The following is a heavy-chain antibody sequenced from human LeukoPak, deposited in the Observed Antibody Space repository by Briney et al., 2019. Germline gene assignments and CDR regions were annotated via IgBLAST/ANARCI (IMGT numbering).Heavy chain of an antibody. D-gene: IGHD3-10*01. CDR3: ARSVRGAHDAFDI. J-gene: IGHJ3*02. CDR1: GGTFSSYA. CDR2: IIPIFGTA. Sequence: GASVTVPCTASGGTFSSYAISWVRQAPGQGLEWMGGIIPIFGTANYAQKFQGRVTITADESTSTAYMELSSLRSEDTAVYYCARSVRGAHDAFDIWGQGTMVTVSS. V-gene: IGHV1-69*13.